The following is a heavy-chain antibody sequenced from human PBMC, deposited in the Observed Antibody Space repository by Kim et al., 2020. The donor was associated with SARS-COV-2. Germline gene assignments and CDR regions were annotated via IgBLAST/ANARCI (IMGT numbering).Heavy chain of an antibody. V-gene: IGHV3-13*01. Sequence: GGSLRLSCAASGFTFSSYDMHWVRQATGKGLEWVSAIGTAGDTYYPGSVKGRFTISRENAKNSLYLQMNSLRAGDTAVYYCARGVMGDYYMDVWGKGTTVTVSS. CDR1: GFTFSSYD. CDR3: ARGVMGDYYMDV. D-gene: IGHD1-26*01. CDR2: IGTAGDT. J-gene: IGHJ6*03.